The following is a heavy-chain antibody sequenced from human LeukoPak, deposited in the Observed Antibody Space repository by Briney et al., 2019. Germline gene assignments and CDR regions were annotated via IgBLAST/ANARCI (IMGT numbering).Heavy chain of an antibody. V-gene: IGHV4-39*07. CDR1: GGSISNSTYY. Sequence: SETLSLTCTVSGGSISNSTYYWDWIRQPPGKGLEWIGTIYYSGSTYYNPSLKSRVTISVDRSKNQFSLKLSSVTAADTAVYYCATYYYDSSGYYSGFDYWGQGTLVTVSS. CDR2: IYYSGST. CDR3: ATYYYDSSGYYSGFDY. J-gene: IGHJ4*02. D-gene: IGHD3-22*01.